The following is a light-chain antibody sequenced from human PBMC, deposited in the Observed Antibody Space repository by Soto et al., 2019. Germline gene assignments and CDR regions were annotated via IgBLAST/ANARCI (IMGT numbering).Light chain of an antibody. J-gene: IGLJ2*01. CDR3: MLFNAGARPVV. CDR1: TGDVTSGHW. CDR2: DTS. Sequence: HAVVTQEPSLTVSPGGTVTLTCGSSTGDVTSGHWPYWFQQKPGQAPRTLIFDTSNKHSCTPARFPGSLLAGKAALTLSGAPTEDETDYYCMLFNAGARPVVFSRGTKLPVL. V-gene: IGLV7-46*01.